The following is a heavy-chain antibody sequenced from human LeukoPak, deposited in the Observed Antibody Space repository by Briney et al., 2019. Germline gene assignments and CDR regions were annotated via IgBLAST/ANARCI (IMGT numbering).Heavy chain of an antibody. V-gene: IGHV3-48*03. J-gene: IGHJ4*02. CDR1: GCTFSSYE. CDR3: ARKGWQFDY. CDR2: ISHSGSTI. Sequence: GGSLRLSCAASGCTFSSYEMNWVRQAPGKGLEWVSYISHSGSTIYYADSVKGRFTISRDNAKNSLYLQMNSLRAEDTAVYYCARKGWQFDYWGQGTLVSVSS. D-gene: IGHD6-19*01.